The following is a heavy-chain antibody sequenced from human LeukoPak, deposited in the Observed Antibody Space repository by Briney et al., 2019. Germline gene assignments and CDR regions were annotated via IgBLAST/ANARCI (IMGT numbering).Heavy chain of an antibody. CDR2: ISTSGGST. CDR1: GFTVSSYA. J-gene: IGHJ4*02. Sequence: GGSLRLSCAASGFTVSSYAMNWVRQAPGKGLEWVATISTSGGSTYYADFVKGRFTISRDNSKNTLYLQMNSLRAEDTAVYYCAKDERKSQYYYDSSGYYSPFDYWGQGTLVTVSS. D-gene: IGHD3-22*01. CDR3: AKDERKSQYYYDSSGYYSPFDY. V-gene: IGHV3-23*01.